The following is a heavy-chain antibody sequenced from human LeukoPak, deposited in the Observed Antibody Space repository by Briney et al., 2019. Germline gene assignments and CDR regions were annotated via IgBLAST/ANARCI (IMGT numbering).Heavy chain of an antibody. CDR2: ISSSSSYI. CDR1: GFTFSSYS. D-gene: IGHD3-16*01. Sequence: PGGSLRLSCAASGFTFSSYSMNWVRQAPGKGLEWVSSISSSSSYIYYADSVKGRFTISRDNSKNTLYLQMNSLRAEDTAVYYCAKDLGSTTTVSKFPHYYYYYYMDVWGKGTTVTVSS. CDR3: AKDLGSTTTVSKFPHYYYYYYMDV. V-gene: IGHV3-21*04. J-gene: IGHJ6*03.